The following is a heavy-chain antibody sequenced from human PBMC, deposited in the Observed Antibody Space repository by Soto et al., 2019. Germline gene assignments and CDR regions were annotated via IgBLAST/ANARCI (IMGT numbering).Heavy chain of an antibody. V-gene: IGHV3-74*01. CDR3: ATNLSITSDYDPRLGLDVYGL. J-gene: IGHJ4*02. Sequence: QPGGSLRLSCAASGFSFSSYWMQWVRQAPGKGLVWVSRINGDGSSTSHADSVKGRFTISRDNAKNTVYLQMNSLRGEDTAVYYCATNLSITSDYDPRLGLDVYGLRGKGTLVTVSS. CDR1: GFSFSSYW. D-gene: IGHD3-22*01. CDR2: INGDGSST.